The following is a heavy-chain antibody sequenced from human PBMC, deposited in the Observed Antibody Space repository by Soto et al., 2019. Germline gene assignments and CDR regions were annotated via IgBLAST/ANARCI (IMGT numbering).Heavy chain of an antibody. Sequence: SGGSRRRSWAASGFTFDEYAMHWVRQAPGKGLEWVSGISWNSGSIGYADSVKGRFTISRDNAKNSLYLQMNSLRAEDTALYYCAKAKAGSGTDAFDIWGQGTMVTVSS. CDR2: ISWNSGSI. CDR1: GFTFDEYA. V-gene: IGHV3-9*01. J-gene: IGHJ3*02. D-gene: IGHD6-19*01. CDR3: AKAKAGSGTDAFDI.